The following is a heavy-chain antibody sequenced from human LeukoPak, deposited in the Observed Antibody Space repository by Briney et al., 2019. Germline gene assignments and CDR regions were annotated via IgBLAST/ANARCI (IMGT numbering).Heavy chain of an antibody. CDR1: GGSISSTTYH. J-gene: IGHJ4*02. Sequence: SETLSLTCTVSGGSISSTTYHWGWIRQPPGKGLEWIGYIYYSGSTNYNPSLKSRVTISVDTSKNQFSLKLSSVTAADTAVYYCARENVVILTGYPTSYFDYWGQGTLVTVSS. CDR3: ARENVVILTGYPTSYFDY. D-gene: IGHD3-9*01. V-gene: IGHV4-61*01. CDR2: IYYSGST.